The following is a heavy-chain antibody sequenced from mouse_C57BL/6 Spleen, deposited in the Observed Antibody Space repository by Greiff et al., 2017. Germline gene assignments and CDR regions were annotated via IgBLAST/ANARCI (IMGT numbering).Heavy chain of an antibody. CDR3: ARRFYGNYDYAMDY. J-gene: IGHJ4*01. V-gene: IGHV1-69*01. D-gene: IGHD2-1*01. CDR1: GYTFTSYW. CDR2: IDPSDSYT. Sequence: VQLQQSGAELVMPGASVKLSCKASGYTFTSYWMHWVKQRPGQGLEWIGEIDPSDSYTNYNRKFKGKSTLTVDKSSSTAYMQLSSLTSEDSAVYYCARRFYGNYDYAMDYWGQGTSVTVSS.